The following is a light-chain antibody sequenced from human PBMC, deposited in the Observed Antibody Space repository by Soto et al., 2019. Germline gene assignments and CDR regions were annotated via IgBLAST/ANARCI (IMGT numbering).Light chain of an antibody. V-gene: IGKV3-15*01. Sequence: EIVMTQSPATLSVSPGEGATLSCRASQSVNNYLAWYQRKPGQVPRLLIYGASTRATGIPARFSGSGSGTEFTLTISSLQSEDFAVYDCQQYNNWPPYTFGQGTKLEIK. J-gene: IGKJ2*01. CDR1: QSVNNY. CDR3: QQYNNWPPYT. CDR2: GAS.